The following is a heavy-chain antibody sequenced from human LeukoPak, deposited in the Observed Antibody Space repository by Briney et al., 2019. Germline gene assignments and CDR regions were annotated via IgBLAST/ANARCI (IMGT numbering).Heavy chain of an antibody. Sequence: SETLSLTCTVSGGSISSSYWSWIRQPAGKGLEWIGRIYTSGSTNYNPSLKSRVTISVDTSKNQFSLRLSSVTAADTAVYYCASLPAATTPFDYWGQGTLVTVSS. CDR2: IYTSGST. J-gene: IGHJ4*02. CDR3: ASLPAATTPFDY. V-gene: IGHV4-4*07. D-gene: IGHD2-2*01. CDR1: GGSISSSY.